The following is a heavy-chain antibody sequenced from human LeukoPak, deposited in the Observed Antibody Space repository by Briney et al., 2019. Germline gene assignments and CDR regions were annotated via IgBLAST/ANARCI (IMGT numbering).Heavy chain of an antibody. Sequence: GASLRLSCAASGFTFSSYWMHWVRQAPGKGLVWVSRINSDGSSTSYADSVKGRFTISRDNAKNTLYLQMNSLRADDTAVYYCARDPPYSSCWYGRRFYMDVWGKGTTVTVSS. CDR3: ARDPPYSSCWYGRRFYMDV. CDR2: INSDGSST. D-gene: IGHD6-19*01. J-gene: IGHJ6*03. V-gene: IGHV3-74*01. CDR1: GFTFSSYW.